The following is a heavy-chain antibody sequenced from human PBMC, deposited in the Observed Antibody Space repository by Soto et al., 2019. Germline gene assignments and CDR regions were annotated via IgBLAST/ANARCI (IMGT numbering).Heavy chain of an antibody. Sequence: QAQLVQSGAEVKKPGASVRVSCTTSGYTFTAYHIHWLRQSPGQRLEWLGWINPDNGNTKYSQNFWGRVTITRDTSASTAHMELSSLRHEDTAICYCTREEYCTGGTCYRYFGLWGRGTLVTVSS. CDR2: INPDNGNT. CDR3: TREEYCTGGTCYRYFGL. V-gene: IGHV1-3*01. J-gene: IGHJ2*01. D-gene: IGHD2-15*01. CDR1: GYTFTAYH.